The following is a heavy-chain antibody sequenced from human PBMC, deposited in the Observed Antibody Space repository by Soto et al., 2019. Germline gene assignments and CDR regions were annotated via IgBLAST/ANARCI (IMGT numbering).Heavy chain of an antibody. CDR3: TRDPDGVRYYYYYYMDV. CDR2: IRSKAYGGTT. CDR1: GFTFGDYA. J-gene: IGHJ6*03. Sequence: GGSLRLSCTASGFTFGDYAMSWFRQAPGKGLEWVGFIRSKAYGGTTEYAASVKGRFTISRDDSKSIAYLQMNSLKTEDTAVYYCTRDPDGVRYYYYYYMDVWGKGTTVTVSS. V-gene: IGHV3-49*03. D-gene: IGHD3-10*01.